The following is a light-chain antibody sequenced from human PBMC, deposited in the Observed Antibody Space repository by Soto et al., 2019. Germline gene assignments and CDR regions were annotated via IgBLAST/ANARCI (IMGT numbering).Light chain of an antibody. CDR2: KTS. J-gene: IGKJ2*01. V-gene: IGKV1-5*03. Sequence: DIQVTQSPSTLSAYVGDRVIITCRASQNVNIWLAWYQQRPREAPKLLIYKTSSLESGVPSRFSGSGSGTEFTRTISSLEPDDFGTYYCLQYNSHPYTFGQGTKLEIK. CDR1: QNVNIW. CDR3: LQYNSHPYT.